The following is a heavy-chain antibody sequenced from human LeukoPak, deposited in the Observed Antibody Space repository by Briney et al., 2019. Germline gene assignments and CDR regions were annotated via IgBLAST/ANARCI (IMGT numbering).Heavy chain of an antibody. Sequence: GGSLRLSCAASGFTFDDYARHWVRQPPGKGLEWVSGISWNSGSIGYPDSVRGRFTISRDNYKNTLYLQMNSLRAKDTAVYYCARDDPTYSSSWFAFDIWGQGTMVTVSS. V-gene: IGHV3-9*01. CDR1: GFTFDDYA. CDR3: ARDDPTYSSSWFAFDI. CDR2: ISWNSGSI. D-gene: IGHD6-13*01. J-gene: IGHJ3*02.